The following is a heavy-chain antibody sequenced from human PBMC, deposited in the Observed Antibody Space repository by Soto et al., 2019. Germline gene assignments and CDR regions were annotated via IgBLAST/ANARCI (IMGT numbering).Heavy chain of an antibody. D-gene: IGHD2-8*02. CDR3: AKATATGGGAFDI. CDR1: GFICSSYD. Sequence: GGSLRLSCAASGFICSSYDMSWVRQAPGKGLEWVSTILVDGRTFYVDSVRGRFTISRDSSNNMVYLQMNSLTAGDTALYYCAKATATGGGAFDICGQGTMVTVSS. J-gene: IGHJ3*02. CDR2: ILVDGRT. V-gene: IGHV3-23*01.